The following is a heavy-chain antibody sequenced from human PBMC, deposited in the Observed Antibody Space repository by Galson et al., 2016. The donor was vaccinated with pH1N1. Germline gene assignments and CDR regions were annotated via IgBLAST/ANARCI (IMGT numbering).Heavy chain of an antibody. V-gene: IGHV1-18*01. CDR2: INANNGNT. J-gene: IGHJ3*01. Sequence: SVKVSCKASGYTFTSFGITWVRQAPGQGLEWLGWINANNGNTDYAPGVQGRVTMTIDTPKRTTYMELRSLRSDDTAVYYCARWAIMNAFADWGQGKMVTVS. D-gene: IGHD3-16*01. CDR1: GYTFTSFG. CDR3: ARWAIMNAFAD.